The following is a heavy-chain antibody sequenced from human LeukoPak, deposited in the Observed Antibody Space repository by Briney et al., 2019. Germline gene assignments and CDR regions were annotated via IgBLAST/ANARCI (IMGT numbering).Heavy chain of an antibody. CDR3: ATAVPGYPDDYFDY. CDR1: GFSLSDYT. CDR2: ISSSSSYI. Sequence: PGGSLTLSCAAAGFSLSDYTMNWVRQAPGKGLEWVSSISSSSSYIYYPDSVKGRFTISRDNAKNSLYLQMNSLRAEDTAVYYCATAVPGYPDDYFDYWGQGTLVTVSS. J-gene: IGHJ4*02. D-gene: IGHD6-19*01. V-gene: IGHV3-21*01.